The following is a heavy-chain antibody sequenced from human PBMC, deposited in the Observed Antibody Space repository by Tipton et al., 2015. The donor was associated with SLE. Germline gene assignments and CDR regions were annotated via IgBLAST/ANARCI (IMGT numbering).Heavy chain of an antibody. V-gene: IGHV3-21*01. CDR1: GFTFSSYS. CDR3: AREGRPKWELPFEN. CDR2: ISSSSSYI. D-gene: IGHD1-26*01. J-gene: IGHJ4*02. Sequence: SLRLSCAASGFTFSSYSMNWVRQAPGKGLEWVSSISSSSSYIYYADSVKGRFTISRDNAKNSPYLQMNSLRAEDTAVYYCAREGRPKWELPFENWGQGTLVTVSS.